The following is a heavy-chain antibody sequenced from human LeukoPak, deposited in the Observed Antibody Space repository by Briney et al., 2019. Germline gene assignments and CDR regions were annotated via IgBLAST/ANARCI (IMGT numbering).Heavy chain of an antibody. CDR1: GFTFSSYA. J-gene: IGHJ4*02. CDR2: ISGSGGST. V-gene: IGHV3-23*01. CDR3: ANHCSSTSCRDY. D-gene: IGHD2-2*01. Sequence: PGGSLRLSCAASGFTFSSYAMSWVRQAPGKGLEWVSAISGSGGSTYYADSVKGRFTISRDNSKNTLYLQMNSLRAEDTAVYYCANHCSSTSCRDYWGQGTLVTVSS.